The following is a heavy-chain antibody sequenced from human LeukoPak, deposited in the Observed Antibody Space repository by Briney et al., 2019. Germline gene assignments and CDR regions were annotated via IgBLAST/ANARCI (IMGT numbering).Heavy chain of an antibody. D-gene: IGHD2-15*01. Sequence: PGGSLRLSCAASGFTFSSYWMHWVRQAPGKGLVWVSRINSDGSSTSYADSVKGRFPISRDNAKNTLYLQMSSLRAEDTAVYYCARASVAATPCFEYWGQGTLVTVSS. J-gene: IGHJ4*02. CDR2: INSDGSST. V-gene: IGHV3-74*01. CDR3: ARASVAATPCFEY. CDR1: GFTFSSYW.